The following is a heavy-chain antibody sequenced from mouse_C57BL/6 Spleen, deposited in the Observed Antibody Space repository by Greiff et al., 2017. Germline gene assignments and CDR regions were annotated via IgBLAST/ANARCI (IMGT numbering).Heavy chain of an antibody. CDR2: IDPSDSYT. V-gene: IGHV1-59*01. CDR1: GYTFTSYW. CDR3: ARSYYYDSSYRADLGY. J-gene: IGHJ2*01. Sequence: VQLQQPGAELVRPGTSVKLSCKASGYTFTSYWMHWVKQRPGQGLEWIGVIDPSDSYTNYTQKFKGQATLTVETSSSTSYMQHSCLTSEDSAVYYCARSYYYDSSYRADLGYWGQGTTLTVSS. D-gene: IGHD1-1*01.